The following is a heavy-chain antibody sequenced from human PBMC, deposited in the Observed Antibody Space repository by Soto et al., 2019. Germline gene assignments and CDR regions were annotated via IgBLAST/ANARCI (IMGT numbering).Heavy chain of an antibody. V-gene: IGHV3-23*01. CDR3: AKDLVGCTKGVWYTAF. CDR2: ISGSGGST. Sequence: EVQLLESGGGLVQPGASLRLSCAASGFTFSSYAMSWVRQAPGKGLEWVLAISGSGGSTYYADCVKGRFTIPSDNSKNTLYLQMNSVRAEERSVYYCAKDLVGCTKGVWYTAFWGQGTLVTVSS. J-gene: IGHJ4*02. D-gene: IGHD2-8*01. CDR1: GFTFSSYA.